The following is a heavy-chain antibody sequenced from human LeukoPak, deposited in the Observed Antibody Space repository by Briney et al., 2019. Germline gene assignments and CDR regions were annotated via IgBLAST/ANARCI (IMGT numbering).Heavy chain of an antibody. CDR3: ARDPYNGNYGDFYYYYMDV. CDR1: GFTFDDYG. D-gene: IGHD1-26*01. CDR2: IYSGGST. J-gene: IGHJ6*03. Sequence: GGSLRLSCAASGFTFDDYGMSWVRQAPGKGLEWVSVIYSGGSTYYADSVKGRFTISRDNSKNTLYLQMNSLRDEDTAIYYCARDPYNGNYGDFYYYYMDVWGKGTTVTISS. V-gene: IGHV3-66*01.